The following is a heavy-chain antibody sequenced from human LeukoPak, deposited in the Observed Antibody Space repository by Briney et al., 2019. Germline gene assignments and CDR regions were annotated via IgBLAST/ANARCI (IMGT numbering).Heavy chain of an antibody. J-gene: IGHJ4*02. D-gene: IGHD3-3*01. CDR1: GFTFSSYA. CDR3: AKPMYYDFWSGYDH. Sequence: GGSLRLSCAASGFTFSSYAMSWVRQAPGKGLEWVSAISGSGGSTYYADSVKGRFTISRDNSKNTLYLQMNSLRAEDTAVYFCAKPMYYDFWSGYDHWGQGILVTVSS. V-gene: IGHV3-23*01. CDR2: ISGSGGST.